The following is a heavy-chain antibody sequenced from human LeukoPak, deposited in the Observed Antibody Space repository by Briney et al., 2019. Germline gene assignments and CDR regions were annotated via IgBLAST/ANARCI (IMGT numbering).Heavy chain of an antibody. Sequence: PSETLSLTCAVYGGSFSGYYWSWIRQPPGKGLEWIGEINHSGSTNYNPSLKSRVTISVDTSKNQFSLKLSSVTAADTAVYYCARTARYSGSYGYYYYGMDVWGQGTTVTVSS. CDR3: ARTARYSGSYGYYYYGMDV. V-gene: IGHV4-34*01. J-gene: IGHJ6*02. CDR1: GGSFSGYY. D-gene: IGHD1-26*01. CDR2: INHSGST.